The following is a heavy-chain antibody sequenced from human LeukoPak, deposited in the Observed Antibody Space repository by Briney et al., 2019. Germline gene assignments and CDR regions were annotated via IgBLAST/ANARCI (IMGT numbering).Heavy chain of an antibody. D-gene: IGHD2-21*02. CDR3: ARDRGAYCGGDCYLGFDY. Sequence: GGSLRLSCAASGFTFSSHTMNWVRQAPGKGQEWVSSIAGSSGYISYADSVKGRFTISRDNAKKSLYLQMTSLTAEDTAVYYCARDRGAYCGGDCYLGFDYWGRGTLVTVSS. V-gene: IGHV3-21*01. CDR1: GFTFSSHT. CDR2: IAGSSGYI. J-gene: IGHJ4*01.